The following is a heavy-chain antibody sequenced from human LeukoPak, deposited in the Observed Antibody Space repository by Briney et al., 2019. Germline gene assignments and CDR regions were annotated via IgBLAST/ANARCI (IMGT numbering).Heavy chain of an antibody. Sequence: PGGSLRLSCAASGFTVSSNYMSWVRQAPGKGLEWVSVIYSGGSTYYADSVKGRFTISRDNSKNTLYLQMNSLRAEDTAVYYCARNPTEGRGYSYGTRWFDPWGQGTLVTVSS. CDR1: GFTVSSNY. J-gene: IGHJ5*02. CDR2: IYSGGST. V-gene: IGHV3-53*01. D-gene: IGHD5-18*01. CDR3: ARNPTEGRGYSYGTRWFDP.